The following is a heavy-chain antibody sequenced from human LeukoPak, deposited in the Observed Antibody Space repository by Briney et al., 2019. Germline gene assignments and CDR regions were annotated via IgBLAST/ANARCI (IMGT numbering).Heavy chain of an antibody. CDR2: ISYDGSNK. D-gene: IGHD1-26*01. J-gene: IGHJ4*02. CDR1: GFTFSSYG. Sequence: GGSLRPSCAASGFTFSSYGMHWVRQAPGKGLEWVAVISYDGSNKYYADSVKGRFTISRDNSKNTLYLQMNSLRAEDTAVYYCAKLEVGATFDYWGQGTLVTVSS. V-gene: IGHV3-30*18. CDR3: AKLEVGATFDY.